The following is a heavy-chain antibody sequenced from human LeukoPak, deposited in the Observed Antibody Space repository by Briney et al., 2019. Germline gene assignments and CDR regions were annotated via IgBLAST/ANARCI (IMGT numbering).Heavy chain of an antibody. CDR1: GGSISYYY. CDR2: VYYSGNT. Sequence: SETLSLTCTVSGGSISYYYWSWFRQPPGKGLEWIGYVYYSGNTNYNPSLKSRVNISVDTFKNKFSLNLISVTAADTAVYYCAGHSCWRCNWFDPWGQGTLVTVSS. CDR3: AGHSCWRCNWFDP. D-gene: IGHD2-15*01. V-gene: IGHV4-59*08. J-gene: IGHJ5*02.